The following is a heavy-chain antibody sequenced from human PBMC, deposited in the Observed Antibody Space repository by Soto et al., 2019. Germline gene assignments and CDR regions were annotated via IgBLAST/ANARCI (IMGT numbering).Heavy chain of an antibody. CDR1: GGSISSSGYC. V-gene: IGHV4-30-4*01. D-gene: IGHD7-27*01. Sequence: PSETLSLTCTVSGGSISSSGYCWSWIRQPPGEGLEWIGHIFDSGTTYTNPSRRSQVAISLDTSKNHFSLTLSSVTAADTAVYYCARGPSGDKVHYWGQGALVTVSS. J-gene: IGHJ4*02. CDR2: IFDSGTT. CDR3: ARGPSGDKVHY.